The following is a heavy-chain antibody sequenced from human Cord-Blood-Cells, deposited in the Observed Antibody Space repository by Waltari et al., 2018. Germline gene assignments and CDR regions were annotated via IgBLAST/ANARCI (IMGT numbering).Heavy chain of an antibody. CDR3: AVAARRGIAAAGTFDY. D-gene: IGHD6-13*01. V-gene: IGHV1-3*01. J-gene: IGHJ4*02. CDR2: INAGNGNT. Sequence: QVQLVQSGAEVKKPGASVKVSCKASGYTFTSYAMHWVRQAHGQRLEWMGWINAGNGNTKYSQKFQGRVTITRDTSASTAYMELSSLRSEDTAVYYCAVAARRGIAAAGTFDYWGQGTLVTVSS. CDR1: GYTFTSYA.